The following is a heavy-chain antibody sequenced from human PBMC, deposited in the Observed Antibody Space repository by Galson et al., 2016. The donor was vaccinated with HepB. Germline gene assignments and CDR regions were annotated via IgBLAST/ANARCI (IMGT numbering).Heavy chain of an antibody. Sequence: SLRLSCAASRVTFSSYGMHWVRQAPGKGLEWVSVIWYDGRNYFYADSVKGRFTISRDNSKNTVYLEMNSLRAEDTAVYYCARGIRGSGWSDLMMDVWGQGTTVTVSS. V-gene: IGHV3-33*01. CDR2: IWYDGRNY. CDR1: RVTFSSYG. CDR3: ARGIRGSGWSDLMMDV. D-gene: IGHD6-19*01. J-gene: IGHJ6*02.